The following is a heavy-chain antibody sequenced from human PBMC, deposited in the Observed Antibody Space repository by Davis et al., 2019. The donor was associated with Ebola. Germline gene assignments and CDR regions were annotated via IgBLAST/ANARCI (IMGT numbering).Heavy chain of an antibody. V-gene: IGHV4-34*01. J-gene: IGHJ5*02. Sequence: SETLSLTCAVHGGSFSGYYWSWIRQPPGKGLEWIGEMNHIGSTNYNPSLKSRVTISVDTSRNQFSLTLTSVSAADTAVYYCARKPARWENWFDPWGQGTLVTVSS. CDR2: MNHIGST. D-gene: IGHD2-2*01. CDR3: ARKPARWENWFDP. CDR1: GGSFSGYY.